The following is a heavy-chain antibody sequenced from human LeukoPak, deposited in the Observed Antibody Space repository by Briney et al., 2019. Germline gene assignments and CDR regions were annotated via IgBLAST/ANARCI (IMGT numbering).Heavy chain of an antibody. V-gene: IGHV3-30*04. D-gene: IGHD1-26*01. Sequence: PGGSLRLSCAASGFTFSSYAMHWVRQAPGKGLEWVAVISYDGSNKYYADSVKGRFTISRDNSKNTLYLQMNSLRAEDTAVYYCAKDIEVGATQHYAFDIWGQGTMVTVSS. CDR3: AKDIEVGATQHYAFDI. CDR1: GFTFSSYA. CDR2: ISYDGSNK. J-gene: IGHJ3*02.